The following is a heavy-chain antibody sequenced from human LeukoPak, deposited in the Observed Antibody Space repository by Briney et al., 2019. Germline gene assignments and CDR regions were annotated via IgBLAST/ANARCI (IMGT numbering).Heavy chain of an antibody. J-gene: IGHJ4*02. V-gene: IGHV1-24*01. CDR1: GYTLTELS. Sequence: ASVKVSCKVSGYTLTELSMHWVRQAPGKGLEWMGGFDPEDSETIYAQKFQGRVTMTEDTSTDTAYMELSSLRSEDTAVYYCATSPLAWYPQLEVDYWGQGTLVTVSS. CDR3: ATSPLAWYPQLEVDY. CDR2: FDPEDSET. D-gene: IGHD6-6*01.